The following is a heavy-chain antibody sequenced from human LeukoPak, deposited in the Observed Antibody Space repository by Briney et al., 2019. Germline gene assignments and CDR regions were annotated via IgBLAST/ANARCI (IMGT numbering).Heavy chain of an antibody. Sequence: GGSLRLSCAASGFTFSSYLMSWVRQAPGKGLEWVANIKQDGSEKYYVDSVKGRFTISRDNSKNTLYLQMNSLRAEDTAVYYCAKGTYYYGSTESTGSWYFDLWGRGTLVTVSS. CDR2: IKQDGSEK. CDR3: AKGTYYYGSTESTGSWYFDL. J-gene: IGHJ2*01. V-gene: IGHV3-7*01. CDR1: GFTFSSYL. D-gene: IGHD3-10*01.